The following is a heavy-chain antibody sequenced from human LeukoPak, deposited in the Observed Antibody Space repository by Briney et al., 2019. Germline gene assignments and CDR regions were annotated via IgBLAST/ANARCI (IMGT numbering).Heavy chain of an antibody. CDR1: VYSFTNYW. D-gene: IGHD1-1*01. CDR3: ARKPPSTTGFYWYFDL. Sequence: GESLKISCTGSVYSFTNYWLGWVRQMPGKGLERMGIIYPGDSDTRYSPSFQGQVTISADKSINTAYLQWSSLKASDTAMYYCARKPPSTTGFYWYFDLWGRGTLVTVSS. CDR2: IYPGDSDT. V-gene: IGHV5-51*01. J-gene: IGHJ2*01.